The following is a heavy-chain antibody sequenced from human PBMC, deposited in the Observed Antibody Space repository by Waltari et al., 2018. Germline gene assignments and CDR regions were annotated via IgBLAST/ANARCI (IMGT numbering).Heavy chain of an antibody. D-gene: IGHD7-27*01. Sequence: QLQLQESGPGLVKPSETLSLTCTVSGGSISSSSYYWGWIRQPPGKGLEWIGSIYYSGSTYYNPSLKSRVTISVDTSKNQFSLKLSSVTAADTAVYYCARDVGTDGPFDYWGQGTLVTVSS. J-gene: IGHJ4*02. CDR3: ARDVGTDGPFDY. CDR1: GGSISSSSYY. V-gene: IGHV4-39*07. CDR2: IYYSGST.